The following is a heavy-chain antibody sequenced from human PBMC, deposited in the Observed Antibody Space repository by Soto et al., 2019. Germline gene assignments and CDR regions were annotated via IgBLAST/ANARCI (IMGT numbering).Heavy chain of an antibody. CDR1: GGTFNSYA. J-gene: IGHJ6*02. CDR3: ARSLGAYCGGDCYSGMDV. V-gene: IGHV1-69*12. CDR2: IIPIFGTT. Sequence: QVQLVQSGAEVKKPGSSVKVSCKASGGTFNSYAINWVRQAPGQGLEWMGGIIPIFGTTNNAQKFQGRVTITADESTSTAYMKLSSLGSEDTAVYYCARSLGAYCGGDCYSGMDVWGQGTTVTVSS. D-gene: IGHD2-21*02.